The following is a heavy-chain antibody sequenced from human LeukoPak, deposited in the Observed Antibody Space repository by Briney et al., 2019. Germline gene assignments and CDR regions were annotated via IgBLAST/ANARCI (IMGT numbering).Heavy chain of an antibody. D-gene: IGHD5-18*01. CDR1: GGSISSGGYY. CDR2: IYHSGST. CDR3: ARPRRGYSYKFADAFDL. Sequence: PSQTLSLTCTVSGGSISSGGYYWSWIRQPPGKGLEWIGEIYHSGSTNYNPSLKSRVTISVDTSKNQFSLKLSSVTAADTAVYYCARPRRGYSYKFADAFDLWGQGTMVTVSS. J-gene: IGHJ3*01. V-gene: IGHV4-30-2*01.